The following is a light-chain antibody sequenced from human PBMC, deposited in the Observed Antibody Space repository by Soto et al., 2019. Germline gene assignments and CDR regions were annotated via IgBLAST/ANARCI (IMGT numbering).Light chain of an antibody. J-gene: IGLJ2*01. CDR2: EVS. CDR1: SSDIGGYNY. CDR3: SSYTTRNTLVV. V-gene: IGLV2-14*01. Sequence: QSALTQPASVSGSPGQSITISCSGTSSDIGGYNYVAWYRQHPGKAPKLMIYEVSSRPSGVSNRFSGSKSGNTASLTISGLQAEDEADYYCSSYTTRNTLVVFGGGTKLTVL.